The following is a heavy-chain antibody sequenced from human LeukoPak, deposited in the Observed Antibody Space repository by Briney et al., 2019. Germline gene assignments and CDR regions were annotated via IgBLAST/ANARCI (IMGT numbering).Heavy chain of an antibody. CDR2: ISGSGGST. CDR1: GFTFSSYA. D-gene: IGHD3-16*02. CDR3: AKAAYYDYVWGSYRNDAFDI. Sequence: GGSLRLSCAASGFTFSSYAMSWVRQAPGKGLEWVSAISGSGGSTYYADSVKGRFTISRDNSKNTLYLQMNSLRAEDTAVYYCAKAAYYDYVWGSYRNDAFDIWGQGTMVTVSS. J-gene: IGHJ3*02. V-gene: IGHV3-23*01.